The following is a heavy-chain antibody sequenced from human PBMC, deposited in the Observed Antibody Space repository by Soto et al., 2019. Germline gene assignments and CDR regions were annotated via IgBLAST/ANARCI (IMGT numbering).Heavy chain of an antibody. CDR2: IYYSGST. Sequence: SETLSLTCTVSGGSISSYYWSWIRQPPGKGLEWIGYIYYSGSTNHNPSLKSRVTISVDTSKNQFSLKLSSVTAADTAVYYCERGGAADGFDWFDPWGQGTLVTVSS. J-gene: IGHJ5*02. D-gene: IGHD6-13*01. V-gene: IGHV4-59*01. CDR1: GGSISSYY. CDR3: ERGGAADGFDWFDP.